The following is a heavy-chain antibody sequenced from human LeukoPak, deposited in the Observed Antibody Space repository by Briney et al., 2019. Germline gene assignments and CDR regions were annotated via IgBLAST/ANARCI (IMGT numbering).Heavy chain of an antibody. Sequence: ASEKVSCKASVYTFTSYGICWVRLAPGPGQEWVGWISVYNGKTNYAQQLQGRVTMTTDTSTSTDYIELRSLGSDAHAVFYCCTGPMVQGDLWVDYWGQETRVSVPS. CDR3: CTGPMVQGDLWVDY. CDR1: VYTFTSYG. V-gene: IGHV1-18*01. CDR2: ISVYNGKT. J-gene: IGHJ4*02. D-gene: IGHD3-10*01.